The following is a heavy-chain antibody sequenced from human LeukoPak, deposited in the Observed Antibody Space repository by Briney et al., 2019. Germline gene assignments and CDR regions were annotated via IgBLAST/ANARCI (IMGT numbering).Heavy chain of an antibody. V-gene: IGHV3-53*01. CDR1: GFTVSSNY. J-gene: IGHJ4*02. CDR2: IYSGGST. Sequence: GGSLRLSCAASGFTVSSNYMSWVRQAPGKGLEWVSIIYSGGSTYYADSVKGRFTISRDNSRNTLYLQMNSLRAEDTAVYYCARVRGSGWYECDYWGQGTLVTVSS. CDR3: ARVRGSGWYECDY. D-gene: IGHD6-19*01.